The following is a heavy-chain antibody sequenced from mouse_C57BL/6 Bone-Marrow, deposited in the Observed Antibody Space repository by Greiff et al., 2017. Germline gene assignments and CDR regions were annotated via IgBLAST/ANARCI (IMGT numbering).Heavy chain of an antibody. Sequence: EVNVVESGGGLVKPGGSLKLSCAASGFTISDYGMHWVRQAPEKGLEWVAYISSGSSTIYYAAPVKGRFTISRDNAKNTLFLQMTSLRSDDTAMYYCARDIDYWGQGTTLTVSS. CDR1: GFTISDYG. V-gene: IGHV5-17*01. J-gene: IGHJ2*01. CDR2: ISSGSSTI. CDR3: ARDIDY.